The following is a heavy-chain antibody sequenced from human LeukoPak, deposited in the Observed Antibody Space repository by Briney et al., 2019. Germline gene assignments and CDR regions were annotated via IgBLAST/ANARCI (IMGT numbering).Heavy chain of an antibody. Sequence: GGSLRLSCAASGFTFSSYGMHWVRQAPGKGLEWVAFIRYDGSNKYYADSVKGLFTISRDNSKNTLYLQMNSPRAEDTAVYYCAKDTFRYDSSGSYYFDYWGQGTLVTVSS. V-gene: IGHV3-30*02. CDR1: GFTFSSYG. D-gene: IGHD3-22*01. CDR3: AKDTFRYDSSGSYYFDY. CDR2: IRYDGSNK. J-gene: IGHJ4*02.